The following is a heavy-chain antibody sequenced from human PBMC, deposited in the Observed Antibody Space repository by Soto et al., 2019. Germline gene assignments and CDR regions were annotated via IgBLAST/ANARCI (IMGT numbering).Heavy chain of an antibody. V-gene: IGHV5-10-1*01. D-gene: IGHD4-17*01. CDR2: IDPSDSYT. CDR3: ARPAYGGNSEGGYYGMDV. Sequence: PGESLKISCKGSGYSFTSYWISWVRQMPGKGLEWMGRIDPSDSYTNYSPSFQGHVTISADKSISTAYLQWSSLKASDTAMYYCARPAYGGNSEGGYYGMDVWGQGTTVTAP. J-gene: IGHJ6*02. CDR1: GYSFTSYW.